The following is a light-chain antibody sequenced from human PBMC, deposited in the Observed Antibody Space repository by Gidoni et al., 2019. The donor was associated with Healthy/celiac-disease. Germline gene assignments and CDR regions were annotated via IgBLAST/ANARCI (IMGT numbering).Light chain of an antibody. CDR2: SAS. CDR3: QQSYSTPLT. Sequence: EIQMTQSPSSLSASVGYRVTITCRASQSISSYLNWYQQKPVKAPKLLIYSASSLQSGVPSRFSGSGSGTDFTLTISSLQPEDFATYYCQQSYSTPLTFGGGTKVEIK. CDR1: QSISSY. V-gene: IGKV1-39*01. J-gene: IGKJ4*02.